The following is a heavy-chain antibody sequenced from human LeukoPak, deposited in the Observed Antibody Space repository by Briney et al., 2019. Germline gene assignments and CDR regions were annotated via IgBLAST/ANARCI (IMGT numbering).Heavy chain of an antibody. V-gene: IGHV4-38-2*01. CDR1: GYSISSGYY. CDR2: IYHSGST. CDR3: ARHSGDLRFLEWLLDY. Sequence: PSETLSLTCAVSGYSISSGYYWGWIRQPPGQGLEWIGSIYHSGSTYYNPSLKSRVTISVDTSKNQFSLKLSSVTAADTAVYYCARHSGDLRFLEWLLDYWGQGTLVTVSS. D-gene: IGHD3-3*01. J-gene: IGHJ4*02.